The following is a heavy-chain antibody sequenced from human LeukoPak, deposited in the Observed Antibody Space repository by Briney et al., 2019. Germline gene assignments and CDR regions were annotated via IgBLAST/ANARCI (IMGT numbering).Heavy chain of an antibody. CDR1: GFTFSSYW. CDR3: ARFPGPELPSLDY. Sequence: GGSLRLSCAASGFTFSSYWMSWVRQAPGKGLEWVANIKQDGSEKYYVDSVKGRFAISRDNAKNSLYLQMNSLRAEDTAVYYCARFPGPELPSLDYWGQGTLVTVSS. CDR2: IKQDGSEK. D-gene: IGHD1-7*01. V-gene: IGHV3-7*01. J-gene: IGHJ4*02.